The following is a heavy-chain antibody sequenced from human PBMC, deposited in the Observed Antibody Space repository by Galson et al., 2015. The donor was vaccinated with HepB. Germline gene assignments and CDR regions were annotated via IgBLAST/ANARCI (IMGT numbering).Heavy chain of an antibody. Sequence: SVKVSCKASGYTLTELSMHWVRQAPGKGLEWMGSFDPEDGETIYAQKFQGRVTMTEDTSTDTVYMDLSSLRSEDTAVYYCATGGARNRYNWNDVLVAFDIWGQGTMVTVSS. V-gene: IGHV1-24*01. CDR2: FDPEDGET. J-gene: IGHJ3*02. CDR3: ATGGARNRYNWNDVLVAFDI. D-gene: IGHD1-1*01. CDR1: GYTLTELS.